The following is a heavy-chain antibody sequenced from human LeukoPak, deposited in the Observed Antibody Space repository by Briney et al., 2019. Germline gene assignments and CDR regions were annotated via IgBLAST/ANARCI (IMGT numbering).Heavy chain of an antibody. CDR3: ARSRGVTDFDY. Sequence: GGSLRLSCAASGFTLSDYCMSWIRQAPGKGLEWVSYVSSSSTYTNYADSVKGRFTISRDNAKSSLYLQMNSLRAEDTAVYYCARSRGVTDFDYWGQGTLVTVSS. V-gene: IGHV3-11*06. CDR2: VSSSSTYT. J-gene: IGHJ4*02. D-gene: IGHD3-10*01. CDR1: GFTLSDYC.